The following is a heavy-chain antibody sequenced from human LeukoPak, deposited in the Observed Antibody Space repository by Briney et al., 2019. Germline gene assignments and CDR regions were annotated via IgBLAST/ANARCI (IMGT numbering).Heavy chain of an antibody. D-gene: IGHD5-18*01. CDR2: TIPMLGIV. V-gene: IGHV1-69*04. J-gene: IGHJ6*02. Sequence: SVKVSCKASGGTFSSYAISWVRQAPGQGLEWMGRTIPMLGIVNYAQKFQGRVTITADKSTSTAYMELSSLRSEDTAVYYCARAVIRIQLWGDYYYYGMDVWGQGTTVTVSS. CDR3: ARAVIRIQLWGDYYYYGMDV. CDR1: GGTFSSYA.